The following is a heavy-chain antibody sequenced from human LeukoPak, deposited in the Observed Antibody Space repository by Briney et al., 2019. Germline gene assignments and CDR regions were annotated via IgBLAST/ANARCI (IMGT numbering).Heavy chain of an antibody. Sequence: GGSLRLSCAASGFTFSSYWMHWVRQAPGKGLVWVSRINGDGSSTSYADSVEGRFTISRDNAKNTLYLQLNSLRAEDTAVYYCARDRSPGWFDPWGQGTLVTVSS. V-gene: IGHV3-74*01. CDR3: ARDRSPGWFDP. CDR2: INGDGSST. J-gene: IGHJ5*02. CDR1: GFTFSSYW.